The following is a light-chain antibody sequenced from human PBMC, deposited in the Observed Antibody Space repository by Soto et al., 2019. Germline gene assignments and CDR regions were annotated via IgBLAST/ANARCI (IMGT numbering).Light chain of an antibody. Sequence: QSVLTQPPSVSAAPGQKVTISCSGSSSNIGNNYVSWYQQLPGTAPKLLIYDNNKRTSGIPDRFSGSKSGTSVTLDITGLQTGDEADYYCGTWDNSLSAMLFGGGSKLTVL. V-gene: IGLV1-51*01. CDR3: GTWDNSLSAML. J-gene: IGLJ2*01. CDR2: DNN. CDR1: SSNIGNNY.